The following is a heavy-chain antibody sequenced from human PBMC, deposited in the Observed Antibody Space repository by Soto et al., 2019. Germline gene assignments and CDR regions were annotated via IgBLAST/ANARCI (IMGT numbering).Heavy chain of an antibody. CDR2: ISDDGASI. J-gene: IGHJ4*02. D-gene: IGHD5-18*01. CDR3: ARENSVQAWLHHFDH. Sequence: GGSLRLSCAASGFTFSSYGMHWVRQAPGRGLEWVSYISDDGASIYYADSLKGRFTISRDNAKNSLSLQMNNLRAEDTAVYYCARENSVQAWLHHFDHWGQGTPVTVSS. V-gene: IGHV3-48*04. CDR1: GFTFSSYG.